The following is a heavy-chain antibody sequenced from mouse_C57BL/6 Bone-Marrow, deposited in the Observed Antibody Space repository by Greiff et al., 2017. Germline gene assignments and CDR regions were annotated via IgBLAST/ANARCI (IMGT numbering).Heavy chain of an antibody. CDR1: GFTFSDYY. CDR2: INYDGSST. V-gene: IGHV5-16*01. J-gene: IGHJ1*03. Sequence: EVKLVESEGGLVQPGSSMKLSCTASGFTFSDYYMAWVRQVPEKGLEWVANINYDGSSTYYLDSLKSRFIISRDNAKNILYLQMSSLKSEDTATYYCARGTTMIPYWYFDVWGTGTTVTVSS. CDR3: ARGTTMIPYWYFDV. D-gene: IGHD2-4*01.